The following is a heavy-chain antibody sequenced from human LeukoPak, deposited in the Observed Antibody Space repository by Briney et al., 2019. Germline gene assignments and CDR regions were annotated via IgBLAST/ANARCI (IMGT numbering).Heavy chain of an antibody. CDR2: LYNSGST. CDR3: ARGGRGWYNDWFDP. D-gene: IGHD6-19*01. Sequence: PSETLSLTCAVYGGSFSGYYWSWIRQPPGKGLEWIGYLYNSGSTNYNPSLKSRVTISVDTSKNEISLKMSSVTAADTAVYYCARGGRGWYNDWFDPWGQGTLVTVSS. J-gene: IGHJ5*02. V-gene: IGHV4-59*01. CDR1: GGSFSGYY.